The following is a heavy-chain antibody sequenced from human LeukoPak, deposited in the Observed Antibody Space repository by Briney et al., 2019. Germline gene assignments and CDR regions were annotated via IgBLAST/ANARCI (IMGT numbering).Heavy chain of an antibody. J-gene: IGHJ4*02. Sequence: SETLSLTCGVSGGSFSDYYLTWIRQPPGKGLEWIGEINHSGSTNYNPSLKSRVTTSAIATTNHFSLMLRCAMAADATAYYCWARKITMHGLDYWGQGTLVTVSS. V-gene: IGHV4-34*01. CDR3: WARKITMHGLDY. CDR1: GGSFSDYY. CDR2: INHSGST. D-gene: IGHD3-3*01.